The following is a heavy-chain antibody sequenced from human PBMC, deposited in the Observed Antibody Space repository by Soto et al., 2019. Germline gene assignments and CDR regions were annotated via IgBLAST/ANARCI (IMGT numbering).Heavy chain of an antibody. D-gene: IGHD3-22*01. CDR3: ARESSYYDSSGYYTSYFDY. CDR1: CYSFSSYG. V-gene: IGHV1-18*04. Sequence: SVKVSFKASCYSFSSYGVSWVREAPGQGLEWMGWISAYNGNTNYAQKLQGRVTMTTDTSTSTAYMELRSLRSDDTAVYYCARESSYYDSSGYYTSYFDYWGQGTLVTVSS. J-gene: IGHJ4*02. CDR2: ISAYNGNT.